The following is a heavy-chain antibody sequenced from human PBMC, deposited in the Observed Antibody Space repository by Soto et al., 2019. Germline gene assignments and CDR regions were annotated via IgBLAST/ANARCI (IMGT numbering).Heavy chain of an antibody. CDR3: ARGGGSSPFDY. V-gene: IGHV3-11*01. Sequence: GGSLRLSCAASGFTFSYHYMAWFRQTPERGLEWLAYISHRSLTIYHARSVKDRFTISRDDATDSIYLQMNNLRAEDTAVYFCARGGGSSPFDYWGQGTVVTVSS. J-gene: IGHJ4*02. CDR1: GFTFSYHY. D-gene: IGHD6-6*01. CDR2: ISHRSLTI.